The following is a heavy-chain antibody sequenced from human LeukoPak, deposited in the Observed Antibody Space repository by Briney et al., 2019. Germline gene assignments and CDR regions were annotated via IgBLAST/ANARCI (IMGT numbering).Heavy chain of an antibody. CDR3: ATSRTFDY. Sequence: GGSLRLSCAASGFTFSSYWMNWVRQAPGKGLEWVANINQDGTEKFYVASVKGRFTISRDNAKNSLYPQMNSLTGEDTAVYYCATSRTFDYWGQGTLVTVSS. J-gene: IGHJ4*02. D-gene: IGHD1-7*01. V-gene: IGHV3-7*01. CDR2: INQDGTEK. CDR1: GFTFSSYW.